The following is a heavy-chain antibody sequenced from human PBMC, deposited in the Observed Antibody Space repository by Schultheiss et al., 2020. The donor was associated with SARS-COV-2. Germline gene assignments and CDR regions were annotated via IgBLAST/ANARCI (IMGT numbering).Heavy chain of an antibody. J-gene: IGHJ6*02. CDR3: ARGGRLLWSDV. Sequence: GESLKISCKASGGTFSSYAISWVRQAPGQGLEWMGRINPNSGGTSYAQKFQGRVTMTRDTSISTAYMELSRLRSDDTAVYYCARGGRLLWSDVWGQGTTVTVSS. CDR2: INPNSGGT. D-gene: IGHD3-10*01. V-gene: IGHV1-2*06. CDR1: GGTFSSYA.